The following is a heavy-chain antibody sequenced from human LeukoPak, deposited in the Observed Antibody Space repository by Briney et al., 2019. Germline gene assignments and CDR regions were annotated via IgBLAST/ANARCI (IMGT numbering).Heavy chain of an antibody. J-gene: IGHJ5*02. CDR2: INHSGST. CDR1: GGSFSGYY. CDR3: ARGKVVVAATLKWFDP. D-gene: IGHD2-15*01. Sequence: SETLSLTCAVYGGSFSGYYWSWIRQPPGKGLGWIGEINHSGSTNYNPSLKSRVTISVDTSKNQFSLKLSSVTAADTAVYYCARGKVVVAATLKWFDPWGQGTMVTVSS. V-gene: IGHV4-34*01.